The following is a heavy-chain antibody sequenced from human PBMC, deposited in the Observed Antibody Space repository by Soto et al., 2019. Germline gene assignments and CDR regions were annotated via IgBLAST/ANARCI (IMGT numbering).Heavy chain of an antibody. CDR1: GGTFSSYA. Sequence: SVKVSCKASGGTFSSYAISWVRLAPGQVLEWMGGIIPIFGTANYAQKFQGRVTITADESTSTAYMELSSLRSEDTAVYYCARGRKIVLMVYAPHDAFDIWGQGTMVTVSS. CDR2: IIPIFGTA. V-gene: IGHV1-69*13. J-gene: IGHJ3*02. CDR3: ARGRKIVLMVYAPHDAFDI. D-gene: IGHD2-8*01.